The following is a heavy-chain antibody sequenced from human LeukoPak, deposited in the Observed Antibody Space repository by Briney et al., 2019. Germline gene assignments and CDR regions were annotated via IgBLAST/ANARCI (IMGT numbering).Heavy chain of an antibody. CDR1: GGSISSGDYY. Sequence: SETLSLTRTVSGGSISSGDYYWSWIRQPPGKGLEWIGYIYYSGSTYYNPSLKSRVTISVDTSKNQFSLKLSSVTAADTAVYYCARSLWFGELGSGYFDYWGQGTLVTVSS. J-gene: IGHJ4*02. CDR3: ARSLWFGELGSGYFDY. V-gene: IGHV4-30-4*01. D-gene: IGHD3-10*01. CDR2: IYYSGST.